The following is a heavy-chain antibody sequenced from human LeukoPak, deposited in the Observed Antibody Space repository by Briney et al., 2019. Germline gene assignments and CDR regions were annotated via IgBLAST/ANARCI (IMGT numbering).Heavy chain of an antibody. CDR1: GFSVSSNY. V-gene: IGHV3-53*01. J-gene: IGHJ4*02. Sequence: GGSLRLSCAASGFSVSSNYMNWVRQAPGKGLEWVSVIYSGGTIYYADSVKGRFTISRDDSKNAQYLQMNSLRPEDTAMYYCARDGYSSSWGLTNWGQGTLVTVS. CDR2: IYSGGTI. CDR3: ARDGYSSSWGLTN. D-gene: IGHD6-13*01.